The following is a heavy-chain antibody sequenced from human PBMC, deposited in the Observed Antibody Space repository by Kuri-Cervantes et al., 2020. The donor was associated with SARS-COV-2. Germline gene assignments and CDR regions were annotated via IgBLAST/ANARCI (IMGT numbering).Heavy chain of an antibody. V-gene: IGHV4-59*12. J-gene: IGHJ6*03. CDR2: IYYSGST. CDR3: ARGRPRLGPPSGYYYYYMDV. CDR1: GGSISSYY. Sequence: SETLSLTCTVSGGSISSYYWSWIRQPPGKGLEWIGYIYYSGSTNYNPSLKSRLTISVDTSKNQFSLKLSSVTAADTAVYDCARGRPRLGPPSGYYYYYMDVWGKGTTVTVSS. D-gene: IGHD3-16*01.